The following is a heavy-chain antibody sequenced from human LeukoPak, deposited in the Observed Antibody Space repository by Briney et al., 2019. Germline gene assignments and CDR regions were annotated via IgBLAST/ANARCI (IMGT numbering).Heavy chain of an antibody. CDR2: ISGSGDST. CDR3: TKWSGFGDD. D-gene: IGHD3-10*01. Sequence: GGSLRLSCAASGFTFSSNSMTWVRQTPGKGLEWVSGISGSGDSTFYADSVKGRFTISRDNSRNTLYLQMSGLRPEDTAVYYCTKWSGFGDDWGQGTLVTVSS. J-gene: IGHJ4*02. CDR1: GFTFSSNS. V-gene: IGHV3-23*01.